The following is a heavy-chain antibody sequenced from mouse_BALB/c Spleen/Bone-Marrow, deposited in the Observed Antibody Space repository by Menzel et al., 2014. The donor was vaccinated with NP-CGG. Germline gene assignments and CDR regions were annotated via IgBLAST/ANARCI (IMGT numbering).Heavy chain of an antibody. CDR2: INPGSGGT. V-gene: IGHV1-54*01. D-gene: IGHD2-4*01. Sequence: QVQLQQSGAELVRPGTSVKVSCKASGYAFTNYLIEWVKQRPGQGLEWIGVINPGSGGTNYNEKFKGKATLTADKSSSTAYMQLSSLTSDGSAVYFCARDGDYDEGYAMDYWGQGTSVTVFS. CDR1: GYAFTNYL. J-gene: IGHJ4*01. CDR3: ARDGDYDEGYAMDY.